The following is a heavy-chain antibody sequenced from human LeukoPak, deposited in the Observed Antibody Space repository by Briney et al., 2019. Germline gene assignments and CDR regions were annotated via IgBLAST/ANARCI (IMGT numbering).Heavy chain of an antibody. CDR3: ARDNYEVLGDFHYGLDA. J-gene: IGHJ6*02. CDR2: IKEDGSEK. CDR1: GFTLSSYR. V-gene: IGHV3-7*03. D-gene: IGHD3-16*01. Sequence: GGSLRLSCAASGFTLSSYRMSWVRQAPGKGLEWVASIKEDGSEKYYVDSVKGRFTISRDNAKNSLSLQMNSLRAEDSAVYYCARDNYEVLGDFHYGLDAWGQGTTVTVSS.